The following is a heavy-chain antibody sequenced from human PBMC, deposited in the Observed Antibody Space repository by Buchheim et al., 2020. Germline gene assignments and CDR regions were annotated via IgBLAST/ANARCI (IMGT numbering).Heavy chain of an antibody. Sequence: EVQLLESGGALVQPGGSLRLSCAASGFPFSTYAMSWVRQTPGKGLDWVSGIDGSGGIIHYAHSVKGRFTISRDNSKNTLYLQMNSLRVEDTAVYYCAKGVVTMVRGVNIGPNWFDPWGQGTL. V-gene: IGHV3-23*01. CDR2: IDGSGGII. D-gene: IGHD3-10*01. CDR1: GFPFSTYA. J-gene: IGHJ5*02. CDR3: AKGVVTMVRGVNIGPNWFDP.